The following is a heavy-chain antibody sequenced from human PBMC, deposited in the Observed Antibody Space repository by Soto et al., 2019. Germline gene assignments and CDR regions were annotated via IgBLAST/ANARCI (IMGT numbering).Heavy chain of an antibody. CDR2: ISGSGGST. Sequence: GGSLRLSCAASGFTFSSYAMSWVRQAPGKGLEWVSAISGSGGSTYYADSVKGRFTISRDNSKNTLYLQMNSLRAEDTAVYYCAKGADYGDYVAIYSGMDVWGQGTTVTVSS. CDR1: GFTFSSYA. V-gene: IGHV3-23*01. J-gene: IGHJ6*02. CDR3: AKGADYGDYVAIYSGMDV. D-gene: IGHD4-17*01.